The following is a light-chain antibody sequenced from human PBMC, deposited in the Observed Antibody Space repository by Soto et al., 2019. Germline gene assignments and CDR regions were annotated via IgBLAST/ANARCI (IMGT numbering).Light chain of an antibody. Sequence: QSALTQPRSVSGSPGQSVTISCTGTSSDVGGYSYVSWYQQHPGKSPKLMIYDVKTRPSGIPDRFSGSKSGTSATLGITGLQTGDEADYYCGTWDSSLRKVFGTGTKLTVL. V-gene: IGLV2-11*01. CDR3: GTWDSSLRKV. J-gene: IGLJ1*01. CDR2: DVK. CDR1: SSDVGGYSY.